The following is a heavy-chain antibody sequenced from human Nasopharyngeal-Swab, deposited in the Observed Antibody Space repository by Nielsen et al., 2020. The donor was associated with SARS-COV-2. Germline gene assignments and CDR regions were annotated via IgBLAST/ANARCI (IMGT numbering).Heavy chain of an antibody. J-gene: IGHJ6*02. CDR3: ARDYDILTGYYYYYYGMDV. V-gene: IGHV7-4-1*02. Sequence: WVCHATGQRLEWMGWINTNTGNPTYAQGFTGRFVFSLDTSVSTAYLQISSLKAEDTAVYYCARDYDILTGYYYYYYGMDVWGQGTTVTVSS. D-gene: IGHD3-9*01. CDR2: INTNTGNP.